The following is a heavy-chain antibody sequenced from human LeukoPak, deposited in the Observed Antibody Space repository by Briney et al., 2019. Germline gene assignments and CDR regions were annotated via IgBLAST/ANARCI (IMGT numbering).Heavy chain of an antibody. CDR3: AKVRDLDTVLGRFDN. Sequence: GGSLTLSCAPWAFTYSSYAMRCVPEAPGRGRECVLDICGNGGRTCYADYVKGRFTISRDNSKNTLYLHMNSLRAEDTAVYYCAKVRDLDTVLGRFDNWGQGTLVTVSS. D-gene: IGHD5-18*01. CDR2: ICGNGGRT. V-gene: IGHV3-23*01. CDR1: AFTYSSYA. J-gene: IGHJ5*02.